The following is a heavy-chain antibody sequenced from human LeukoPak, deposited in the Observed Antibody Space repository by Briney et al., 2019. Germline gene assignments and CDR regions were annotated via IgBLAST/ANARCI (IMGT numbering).Heavy chain of an antibody. J-gene: IGHJ4*02. CDR2: ISYDGSNK. D-gene: IGHD1-1*01. V-gene: IGHV3-30*04. CDR3: ARGARGSTTGTSFDY. Sequence: GGALRLSWAASGLTFSSYAMHWVRQAPGKGLEGVAVISYDGSNKYYADSVKGRFTISRDNSKHPLYLQMNILRAEDPAEYYFARGARGSTTGTSFDYWGQGTLVTVSS. CDR1: GLTFSSYA.